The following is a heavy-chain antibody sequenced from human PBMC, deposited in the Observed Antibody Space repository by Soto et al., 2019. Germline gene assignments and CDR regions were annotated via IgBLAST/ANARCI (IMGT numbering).Heavy chain of an antibody. D-gene: IGHD3-16*01. J-gene: IGHJ6*02. CDR2: IYYSGST. CDR3: SREGAARGYYYYGMGV. CDR1: GGSISSYY. V-gene: IGHV4-59*01. Sequence: SETLSLTCTVSGGSISSYYWSWIRQPPGKGLEWIGYIYYSGSTNYNPSLKSRVTISVDTSKNQFSLKLSSVTAADTAVYYCSREGAARGYYYYGMGVWGQGTTVTVSS.